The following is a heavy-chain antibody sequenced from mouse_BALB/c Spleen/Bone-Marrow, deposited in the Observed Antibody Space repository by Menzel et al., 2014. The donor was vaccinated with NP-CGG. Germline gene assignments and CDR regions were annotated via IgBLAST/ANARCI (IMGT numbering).Heavy chain of an antibody. Sequence: EVQRVESGGDLVKPRGSLKLSCVASGFTFSSYGMSWVRQTPDKRLEWVATISSGGSSTYYPASVKGRFTISRDNAKSTLYLQMSSLNSEDTAMYYCTRRPLQANSYFDCWGQGTTLTVSS. CDR1: GFTFSSYG. D-gene: IGHD3-2*02. V-gene: IGHV5-6*01. CDR2: ISSGGSST. J-gene: IGHJ2*01. CDR3: TRRPLQANSYFDC.